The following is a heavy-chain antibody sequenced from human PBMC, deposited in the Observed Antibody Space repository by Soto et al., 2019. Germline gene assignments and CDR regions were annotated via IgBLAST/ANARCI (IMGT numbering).Heavy chain of an antibody. CDR2: ISLSGSTI. Sequence: GGSLRLSCAASGFAFSNYGMNWVRQAPGKGLEWVSYISLSGSTIYYADSVKGRFTISRDDAKNSLYLQMDSLRADDTAVYYCARESFSASPNFFDYWGQGXLVTVYS. CDR3: ARESFSASPNFFDY. J-gene: IGHJ4*02. D-gene: IGHD3-3*02. CDR1: GFAFSNYG. V-gene: IGHV3-48*03.